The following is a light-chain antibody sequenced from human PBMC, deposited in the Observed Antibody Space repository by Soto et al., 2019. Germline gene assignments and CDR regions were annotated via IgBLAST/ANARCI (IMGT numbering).Light chain of an antibody. J-gene: IGKJ5*01. Sequence: PGESATLSCTTNQTIDTYFAWYQQKRGLPPRLLVYDASNRAIGIPARFSGRGSGTSFSLTISSLEPEDFAVYYCQQRGSWPPTFGRGTRLEF. CDR1: QTIDTY. CDR2: DAS. V-gene: IGKV3-11*01. CDR3: QQRGSWPPT.